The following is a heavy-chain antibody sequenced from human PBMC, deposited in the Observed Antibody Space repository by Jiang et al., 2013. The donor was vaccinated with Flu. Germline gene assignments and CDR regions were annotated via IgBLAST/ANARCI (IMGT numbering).Heavy chain of an antibody. V-gene: IGHV3-33*05. CDR2: ISHDGHNK. CDR1: GLTFTTYG. D-gene: IGHD2-15*01. J-gene: IGHJ6*02. CDR3: ARGYCSGGNCYHLDFYYYTMDV. Sequence: VQLLESGGGVVQPGRSLRLSCAASGLTFTTYGIHWVRQAPGKGLEWVALISHDGHNKYYADSVRGRFTISRDSSKSTLYLQMNSLRAEDTAVYYCARGYCSGGNCYHLDFYYYTMDVWGQGTTVTVSS.